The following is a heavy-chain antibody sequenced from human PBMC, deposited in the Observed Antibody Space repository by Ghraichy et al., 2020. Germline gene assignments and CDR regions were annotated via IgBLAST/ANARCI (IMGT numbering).Heavy chain of an antibody. D-gene: IGHD5-24*01. J-gene: IGHJ4*02. CDR3: AKDTRHGGDGYNLGAPDY. CDR1: GFTFSSYG. Sequence: GGSLRLSCAASGFTFSSYGMHWVRQAPGKGLEWVAVISYDGSNKYYADSVKGRFTISRDNSKNTLYLQMNSLRAEDTAVYYCAKDTRHGGDGYNLGAPDYWGQGTLVTVSS. CDR2: ISYDGSNK. V-gene: IGHV3-30*18.